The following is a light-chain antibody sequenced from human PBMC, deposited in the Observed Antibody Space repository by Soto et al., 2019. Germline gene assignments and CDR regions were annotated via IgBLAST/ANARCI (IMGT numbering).Light chain of an antibody. CDR2: DAS. V-gene: IGKV3-20*01. Sequence: EIVLTQSPGTLSLSPGERYTLSCMASQSVSSSYLAWYQQKPGQAPRLLIYDASNRATGIPARFSGSGSGTDFTLTISRLEPEDFAVYYCQQCGSSSTFGQGTRLDIK. CDR1: QSVSSSY. J-gene: IGKJ5*01. CDR3: QQCGSSST.